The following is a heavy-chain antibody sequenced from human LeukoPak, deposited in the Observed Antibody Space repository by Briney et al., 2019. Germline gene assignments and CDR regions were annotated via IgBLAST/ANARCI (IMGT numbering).Heavy chain of an antibody. CDR1: GYTFTSYD. CDR2: MNPNSGNT. V-gene: IGHV1-8*01. CDR3: ARVGAVAGIYYYGMDV. J-gene: IGHJ6*02. D-gene: IGHD6-19*01. Sequence: ASVKVSCKASGYTFTSYDINWVRQAPGQGLEWMGWMNPNSGNTGYAQKFQGRVTMTRNTSISTAYMELSSLRSEDTAVYYCARVGAVAGIYYYGMDVWGQGTTVTVSS.